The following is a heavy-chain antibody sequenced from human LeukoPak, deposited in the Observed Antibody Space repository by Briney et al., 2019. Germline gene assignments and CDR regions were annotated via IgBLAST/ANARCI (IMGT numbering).Heavy chain of an antibody. CDR2: IYYSGST. Sequence: PSETLSLTCTVSGGSISSSSYYWGWIRQPPGKGLEWIGSIYYSGSTYYNPSLKSRVTISVDTSKNQFSLKLSSVTAADTAVYYCSDWLSEDYYFDYWGQGTLVTVSS. V-gene: IGHV4-39*01. D-gene: IGHD3-9*01. J-gene: IGHJ4*02. CDR1: GGSISSSSYY. CDR3: SDWLSEDYYFDY.